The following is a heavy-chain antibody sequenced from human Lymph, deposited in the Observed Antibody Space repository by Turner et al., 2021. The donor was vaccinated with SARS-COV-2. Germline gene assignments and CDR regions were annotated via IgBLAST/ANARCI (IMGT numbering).Heavy chain of an antibody. CDR2: FDPEDGET. CDR3: ATLKTNWKILTGRYYFDF. CDR1: GYTLTELS. J-gene: IGHJ4*02. V-gene: IGHV1-24*01. D-gene: IGHD1-1*01. Sequence: QVQLVQSGAEVKQPGASVKASCKVSGYTLTELSIHWVRQAPGKGLEWMGGFDPEDGETIYAQKFQGRVTMTEDTSTDTAYMELSSLRSEDTAVYYCATLKTNWKILTGRYYFDFWGQGTLVTVSS.